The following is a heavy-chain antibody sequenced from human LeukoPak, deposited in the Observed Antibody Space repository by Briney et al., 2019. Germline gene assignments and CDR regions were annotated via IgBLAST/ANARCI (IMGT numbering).Heavy chain of an antibody. CDR2: ISYDGSNK. Sequence: GGSLRLSCAASGFTFSSYAMHWVRQAPGKGLEWVAVISYDGSNKYYADSVKGRFTISRDNSKNTLYLQMNSLRAEDTAVYYCRGFYSSSPYYFDYWGQGTLVTVSS. D-gene: IGHD6-13*01. CDR3: RGFYSSSPYYFDY. J-gene: IGHJ4*02. V-gene: IGHV3-30-3*01. CDR1: GFTFSSYA.